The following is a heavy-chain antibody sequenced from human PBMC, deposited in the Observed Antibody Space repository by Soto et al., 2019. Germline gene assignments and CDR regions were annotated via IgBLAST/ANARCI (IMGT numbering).Heavy chain of an antibody. Sequence: ASVKVSCKASGGTFSSYTISWVRQAPGQGLEWVGRIIPILNIANYAQKFQGRVTITADRSTTTAYMELSSLRSEDTAVYYCATRYCSGAGCYAGYFQHWGQGTLVTVS. CDR3: ATRYCSGAGCYAGYFQH. CDR2: IIPILNIA. D-gene: IGHD2-2*01. J-gene: IGHJ1*01. CDR1: GGTFSSYT. V-gene: IGHV1-69*02.